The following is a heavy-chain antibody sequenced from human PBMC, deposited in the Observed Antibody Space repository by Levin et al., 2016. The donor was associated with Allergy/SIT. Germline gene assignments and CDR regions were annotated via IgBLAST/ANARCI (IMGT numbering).Heavy chain of an antibody. J-gene: IGHJ4*02. CDR3: ASEHYGGSYFDY. V-gene: IGHV4-59*01. D-gene: IGHD3-10*01. CDR1: GGSISSYY. CDR2: IYYSGST. Sequence: SETLSLTCTVSGGSISSYYWSWIRQPPGKGLEWIGYIYYSGSTNYNPSLKSRVTISVDTSKNQFSLKLSSVTAADTAVYYCASEHYGGSYFDYWGQGTLVTVSS.